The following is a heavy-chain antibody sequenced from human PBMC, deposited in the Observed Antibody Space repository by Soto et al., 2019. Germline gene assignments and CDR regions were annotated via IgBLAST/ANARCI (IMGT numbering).Heavy chain of an antibody. CDR1: GFTFSDHY. D-gene: IGHD4-17*01. V-gene: IGHV3-72*01. CDR3: ARELMTTVTYYDY. CDR2: TRNKANSYTT. J-gene: IGHJ4*02. Sequence: EVQLVESGGGLVQPGGSLRLSCAASGFTFSDHYMDWVRQAPGKGLEWVGRTRNKANSYTTEYAASVKGRFTISRDDSKNSVYLQMNSLKIEDTAVYYCARELMTTVTYYDYWGQGSLVTVSP.